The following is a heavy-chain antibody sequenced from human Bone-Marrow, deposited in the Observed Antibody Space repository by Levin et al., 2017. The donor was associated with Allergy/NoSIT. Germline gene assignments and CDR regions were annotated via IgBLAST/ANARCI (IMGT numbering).Heavy chain of an antibody. J-gene: IGHJ5*02. CDR2: ISGGGGST. CDR3: VKERLTQVQGTWIDP. Sequence: GGSLRLSCAGSGFTFRSYAMSWVRQAPGKGLEWVSGISGGGGSTYYADSVKGRFTLSRDNSKNTLYLQMNSLRAEDTAVYYCVKERLTQVQGTWIDPWGQGTLVTVSS. CDR1: GFTFRSYA. V-gene: IGHV3-23*01. D-gene: IGHD3-10*01.